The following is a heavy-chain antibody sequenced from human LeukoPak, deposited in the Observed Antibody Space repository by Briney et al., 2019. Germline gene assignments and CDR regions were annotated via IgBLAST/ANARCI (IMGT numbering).Heavy chain of an antibody. CDR2: INHSGST. V-gene: IGHV4-34*01. CDR3: ARIVDY. CDR1: GGSFSGYY. Sequence: SETLSLTCAAYGGSFSGYYWSWIRQPPGKGPEWIGEINHSGSTNYNPSLKSRVTISVDTSKNQFSLKLSSVTAADTAVYYCARIVDYWGQGTLVTVSS. D-gene: IGHD1-14*01. J-gene: IGHJ4*02.